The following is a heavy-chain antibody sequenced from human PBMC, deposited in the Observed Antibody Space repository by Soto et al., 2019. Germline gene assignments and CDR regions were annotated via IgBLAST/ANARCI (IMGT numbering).Heavy chain of an antibody. D-gene: IGHD6-13*01. CDR2: IDSSGEK. J-gene: IGHJ5*02. CDR3: ARIQLAVAVSPWFDP. V-gene: IGHV2-26*01. CDR1: GLSITDSEMG. Sequence: QVTLKESGPVLVKPTETLTLRCTVSGLSITDSEMGVSWIRQPPGQPLEWLAHIDSSGEKSYRTFLKSRLAISKDTSKSQIVLTMTNMDPADTATYYCARIQLAVAVSPWFDPWGHGIPVTGSS.